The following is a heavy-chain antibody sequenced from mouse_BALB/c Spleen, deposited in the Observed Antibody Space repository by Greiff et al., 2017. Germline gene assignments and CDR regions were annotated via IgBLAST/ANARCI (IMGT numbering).Heavy chain of an antibody. V-gene: IGHV1-54*01. CDR3: ARESMITNQGFAY. CDR2: INPGSGGT. CDR1: GYAFTNYL. J-gene: IGHJ3*01. D-gene: IGHD2-4*01. Sequence: QVQLQQSGAELVRPGTSVKVSCKASGYAFTNYLIEWVKQRPGQGLEWIGVINPGSGGTNYNEKFKGKATLTADKSSSTAYMQLSSLTSDDSAVYFCARESMITNQGFAYWGQGTLVTVSA.